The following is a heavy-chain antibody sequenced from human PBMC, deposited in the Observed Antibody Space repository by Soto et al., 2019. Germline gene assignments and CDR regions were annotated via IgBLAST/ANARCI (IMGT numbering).Heavy chain of an antibody. CDR3: ARVKGCGDDCYRNGDAFDI. CDR2: INPSGGST. D-gene: IGHD2-21*02. V-gene: IGHV1-46*01. Sequence: GPSVKVSCKASGYTFTSYYMHWVRHAPGQGLEWMGIINPSGGSTSYAQKFQGRVTMTRDTSTSTVYMELSSLRSEDTAVYYCARVKGCGDDCYRNGDAFDIWGQGTMVTVSS. J-gene: IGHJ3*02. CDR1: GYTFTSYY.